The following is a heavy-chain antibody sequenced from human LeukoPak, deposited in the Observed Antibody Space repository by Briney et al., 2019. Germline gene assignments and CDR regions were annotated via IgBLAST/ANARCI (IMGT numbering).Heavy chain of an antibody. Sequence: PGGSLRLSCAASGFTFSSYSMNWVRQAPGKGLEWVSSISSSSSYIYYADSVKGRFTISRDNAKNSLYLQMNSLRAEDTAVYYCARAPPDYYDSSGYGAGWGQGTLVTVSS. J-gene: IGHJ4*02. V-gene: IGHV3-21*01. CDR3: ARAPPDYYDSSGYGAG. CDR1: GFTFSSYS. D-gene: IGHD3-22*01. CDR2: ISSSSSYI.